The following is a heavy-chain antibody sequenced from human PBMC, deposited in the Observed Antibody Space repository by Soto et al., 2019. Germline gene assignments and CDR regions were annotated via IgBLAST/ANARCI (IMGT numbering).Heavy chain of an antibody. CDR1: GFTFSSYA. V-gene: IGHV3-30-3*01. CDR2: ISYDGSNK. Sequence: LRLSCAASGFTFSSYAMHWVRQAPGKGLEWVAVISYDGSNKYYADSVKGRFTISRDNSKNTLYLQMNSLRAEDTAVYYCARRFLEDYGMDVWGQGTTVTVSS. D-gene: IGHD3-3*01. CDR3: ARRFLEDYGMDV. J-gene: IGHJ6*02.